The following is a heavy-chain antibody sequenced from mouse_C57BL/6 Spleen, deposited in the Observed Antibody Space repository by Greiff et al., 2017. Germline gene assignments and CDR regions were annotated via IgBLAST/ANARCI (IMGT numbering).Heavy chain of an antibody. CDR3: TRDTATVPFAY. V-gene: IGHV5-9-1*02. J-gene: IGHJ3*01. CDR1: GFTFSSYA. Sequence: EVKLVESGEGLVKPGGSLKLSCAASGFTFSSYAMSWVRQTPEKRLEWVAYISSGGDYIYYADTVKGRFTISRDNARNTLYLQMSSLKSEDTAMYYCTRDTATVPFAYWGQGTLVTVSA. D-gene: IGHD1-2*01. CDR2: ISSGGDYI.